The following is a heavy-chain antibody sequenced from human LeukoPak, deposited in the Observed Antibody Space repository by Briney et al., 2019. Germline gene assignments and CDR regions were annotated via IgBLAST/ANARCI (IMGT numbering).Heavy chain of an antibody. J-gene: IGHJ3*02. CDR2: INHSGST. CDR3: ARGGYSGLTI. Sequence: SETLSLTCAVYGGSFSGYYRSWIRQPPGKGLEWIGEINHSGSTNYNPSLKSRVTISVDTSKNQFSLKLSSVTAADTAVYYCARGGYSGLTIWGQGTMVTVSS. CDR1: GGSFSGYY. D-gene: IGHD5-12*01. V-gene: IGHV4-34*01.